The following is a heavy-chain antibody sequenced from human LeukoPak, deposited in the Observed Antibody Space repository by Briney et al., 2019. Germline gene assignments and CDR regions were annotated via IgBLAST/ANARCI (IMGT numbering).Heavy chain of an antibody. CDR1: GGSISNHY. V-gene: IGHV4-59*11. CDR2: IDYSGNT. D-gene: IGHD3-22*01. J-gene: IGHJ4*02. Sequence: SETLSLTCTVSGGSISNHYWSWIRQPPGKGLEWIGNIDYSGNTNYNPSLKSRVTISVDMSENQFSLKLSSVTAADTAVYYCAREGGYYDSNGYLPYWGQGTLVTVPS. CDR3: AREGGYYDSNGYLPY.